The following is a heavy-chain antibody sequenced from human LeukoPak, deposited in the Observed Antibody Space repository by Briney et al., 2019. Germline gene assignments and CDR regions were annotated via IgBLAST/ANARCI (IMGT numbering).Heavy chain of an antibody. CDR3: ARRLGRSFDY. V-gene: IGHV1-3*04. CDR1: GYTFINHA. J-gene: IGHJ4*02. Sequence: ASVQVSCQASGYTFINHAIHWVRQAPGQRLEWMGWINIGNGNTEYSQNFQGRITITRDTSATTAYMDLSSLRSEDTAMYYCARRLGRSFDYWGQGTLVTVSP. CDR2: INIGNGNT. D-gene: IGHD2-21*01.